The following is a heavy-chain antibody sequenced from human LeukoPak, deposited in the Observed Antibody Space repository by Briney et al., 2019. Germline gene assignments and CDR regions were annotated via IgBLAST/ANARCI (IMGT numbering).Heavy chain of an antibody. D-gene: IGHD1-26*01. CDR1: GFTFSSYA. Sequence: PGRSLRLSCAASGFTFSSYAMHWVRQAPGKGLEWVAVISYDGSNKYYADSVKGRFTISRDNSKNTLHLQMNSLRAEDTAVYYCAREGREQGEGAFDIWGQGTMVTVSS. CDR2: ISYDGSNK. CDR3: AREGREQGEGAFDI. J-gene: IGHJ3*02. V-gene: IGHV3-30-3*01.